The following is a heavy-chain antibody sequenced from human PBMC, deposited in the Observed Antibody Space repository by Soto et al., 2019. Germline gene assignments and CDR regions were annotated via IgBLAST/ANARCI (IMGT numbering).Heavy chain of an antibody. V-gene: IGHV3-23*01. CDR2: ISGGGSNT. J-gene: IGHJ4*02. CDR3: AKDSNKYSSSLRGRYFDY. Sequence: AGGSLRLSCAASGFPFSSYVMIWVRQAPGKGLEWVSGISGGGSNTFYADYVKGRFTISRDNSKNTLLLQMNSLGAEDTAVYYCAKDSNKYSSSLRGRYFDYWGQGIGVTVSS. D-gene: IGHD4-4*01. CDR1: GFPFSSYV.